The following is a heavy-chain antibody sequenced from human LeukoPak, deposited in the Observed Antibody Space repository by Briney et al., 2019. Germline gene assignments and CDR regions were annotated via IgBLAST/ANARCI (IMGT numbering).Heavy chain of an antibody. CDR3: ARDSPYDSSGFGMDV. J-gene: IGHJ6*02. CDR2: IYYSGST. V-gene: IGHV4-59*12. CDR1: GGSISSYY. D-gene: IGHD3-22*01. Sequence: SETLSLTCTVSGGSISSYYWSWIRQPPGKGLEWIGYIYYSGSTYYNPSLKSRVTISVDTSKNQFSLKLSSVTAADTAVYYCARDSPYDSSGFGMDVWGQGTTVTVSS.